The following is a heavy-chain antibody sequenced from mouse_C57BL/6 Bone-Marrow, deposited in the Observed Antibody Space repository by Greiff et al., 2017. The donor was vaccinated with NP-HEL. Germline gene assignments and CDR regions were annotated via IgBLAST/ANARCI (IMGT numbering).Heavy chain of an antibody. D-gene: IGHD2-3*01. V-gene: IGHV1-50*01. CDR2: IDPSDSYT. Sequence: VQLQQPGAELVKPGASVKLSCKASGYTFTSYWMQWVKQRPGQGLEWIGEIDPSDSYTNYNQKFKGKATLTVDTSSSTAYMQLSSLTSEDSAVYYCARFDDGYYRAYYFDYWGQGTTLTVSS. CDR1: GYTFTSYW. CDR3: ARFDDGYYRAYYFDY. J-gene: IGHJ2*01.